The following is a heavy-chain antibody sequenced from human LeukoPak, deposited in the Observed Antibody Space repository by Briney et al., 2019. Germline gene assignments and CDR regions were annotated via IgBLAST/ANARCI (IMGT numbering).Heavy chain of an antibody. D-gene: IGHD6-19*01. CDR2: IDPSDSYT. J-gene: IGHJ4*01. V-gene: IGHV5-10-1*01. Sequence: GESLKISCKGSGYSFTSYWIGWVRQMPGKGLEWMGRIDPSDSYTNYSPPFQGHVTISADKSIRTAYLQWSSLKASDTAMYYCARLTLVAVAEIRDYWGQGTLVTVSS. CDR3: ARLTLVAVAEIRDY. CDR1: GYSFTSYW.